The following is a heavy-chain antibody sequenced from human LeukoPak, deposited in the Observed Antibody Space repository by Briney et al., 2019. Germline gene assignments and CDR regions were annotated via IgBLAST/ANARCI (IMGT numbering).Heavy chain of an antibody. CDR2: ISSSSSYI. J-gene: IGHJ4*02. CDR1: GFTFSSYS. V-gene: IGHV3-21*01. Sequence: GGSLRLSCAASGFTFSSYSMNWVRQAPGKGLEWVSSISSSSSYIYYADSVKGRFTISRDNAKNSLYLQMNSLRAEDTAVYYCARDGYYYDSSGYYRVERFDYWGQGTLVTVSS. D-gene: IGHD3-22*01. CDR3: ARDGYYYDSSGYYRVERFDY.